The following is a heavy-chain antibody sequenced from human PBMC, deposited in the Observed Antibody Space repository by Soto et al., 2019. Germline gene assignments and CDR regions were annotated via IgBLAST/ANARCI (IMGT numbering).Heavy chain of an antibody. CDR3: ARDFRYCSGGSCPRALGY. V-gene: IGHV1-3*01. CDR1: GYTFTSYA. D-gene: IGHD2-15*01. CDR2: INAGNGNT. Sequence: QVQLVQSGAEVKKPGASVKVSCKASGYTFTSYAMHWVRQAPGQRLEWMGWINAGNGNTKYSQKFQGRVTITRDTSASTAYMELSSLRSEDTAVYYCARDFRYCSGGSCPRALGYWGQGTLVTVSS. J-gene: IGHJ4*02.